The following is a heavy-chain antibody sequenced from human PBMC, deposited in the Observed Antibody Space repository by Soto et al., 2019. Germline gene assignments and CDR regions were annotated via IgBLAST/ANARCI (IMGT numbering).Heavy chain of an antibody. V-gene: IGHV1-3*01. J-gene: IGHJ6*02. CDR1: GYTFTSYA. CDR3: ARENRVVGATTFYYYYGMEV. D-gene: IGHD1-26*01. CDR2: INAGNGNT. Sequence: GASVKVSCKASGYTFTSYAMHWVRQAPGQRLEWMGWINAGNGNTKYSQKFQRRVTITRDTSASTAYMELSSLRSEDTAVYYCARENRVVGATTFYYYYGMEVWGQGTTVTSP.